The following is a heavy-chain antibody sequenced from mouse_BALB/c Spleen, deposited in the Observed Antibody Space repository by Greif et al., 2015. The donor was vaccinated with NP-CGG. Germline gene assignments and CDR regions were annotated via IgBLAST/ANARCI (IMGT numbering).Heavy chain of an antibody. CDR1: GFTFSSYT. CDR3: ATTNYDGYYYWYFDV. V-gene: IGHV5-12-2*01. J-gene: IGHJ1*01. D-gene: IGHD2-3*01. Sequence: EVQGVESGGGLVQPGGSLKLSCAASGFTFSSYTMSWVRQTPEKRLEWVAYISNGGGSIYYPDTVKGRFTISRDNAKNTLYLQMSSLKSEGTAMYYCATTNYDGYYYWYFDVWGAGTTVTVSS. CDR2: ISNGGGSI.